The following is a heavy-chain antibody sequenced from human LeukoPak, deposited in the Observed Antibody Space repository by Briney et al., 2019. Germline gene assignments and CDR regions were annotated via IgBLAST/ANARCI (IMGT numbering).Heavy chain of an antibody. V-gene: IGHV1-69*13. CDR3: ARGSIAVAANYGMDV. J-gene: IGHJ6*02. Sequence: ASVKVSCKASGYTFTSYDINWVRQAPGQGLEWMGGIIPIFGTANYAQKFQGRVTITADESTSTAYMELSSLRSEDTAVYYCARGSIAVAANYGMDVWGQGTTVTVSS. CDR2: IIPIFGTA. D-gene: IGHD6-19*01. CDR1: GYTFTSYD.